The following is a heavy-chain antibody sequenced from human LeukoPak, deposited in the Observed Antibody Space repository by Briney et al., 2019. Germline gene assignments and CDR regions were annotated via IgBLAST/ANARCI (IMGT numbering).Heavy chain of an antibody. D-gene: IGHD2-2*01. J-gene: IGHJ4*02. CDR1: GGSFSTYP. Sequence: SVKVSCKASGGSFSTYPITWVRQAPGHGLEWMGRFVPGVGVSTYAQKFKGRVTFTADASTTTSFMEVASLNSDDTAVYYCARGQSSANDRKGRTGLDSWGQGTLVTVSS. CDR3: ARGQSSANDRKGRTGLDS. V-gene: IGHV1-69*02. CDR2: FVPGVGVS.